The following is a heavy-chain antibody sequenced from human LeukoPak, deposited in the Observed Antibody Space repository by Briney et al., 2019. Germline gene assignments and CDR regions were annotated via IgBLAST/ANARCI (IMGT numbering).Heavy chain of an antibody. J-gene: IGHJ6*03. CDR2: INPSGGGT. Sequence: ASVKVSCKASGYTFTSYYMHWVRQAPGQGLEWMGIINPSGGGTNYAQKFQGRVTMTRDTSTSTVYMELSGLRSEDTAVYYCARAASWSPIGDSYYYMDVWGKGTTVAISS. V-gene: IGHV1-46*01. CDR1: GYTFTSYY. D-gene: IGHD6-13*01. CDR3: ARAASWSPIGDSYYYMDV.